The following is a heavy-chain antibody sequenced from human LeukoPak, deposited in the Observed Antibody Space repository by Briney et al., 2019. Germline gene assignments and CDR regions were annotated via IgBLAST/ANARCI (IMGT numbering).Heavy chain of an antibody. CDR1: AYTFTDYY. Sequence: ASVKVSCKASAYTFTDYYVHWVRQAPGQGLEWMGWINPNSGGTNYAQKFQGRVTMTGDTSISTAYMELSRLRSDDTAVYYCAREPPLAGVDYWGQGTLVTVSS. D-gene: IGHD6-19*01. CDR2: INPNSGGT. CDR3: AREPPLAGVDY. J-gene: IGHJ4*02. V-gene: IGHV1-2*02.